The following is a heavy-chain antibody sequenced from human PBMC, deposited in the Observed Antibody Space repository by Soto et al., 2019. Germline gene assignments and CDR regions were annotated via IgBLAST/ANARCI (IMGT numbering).Heavy chain of an antibody. CDR2: IYYSGST. Sequence: SLTCTVSGGSISSGGYYWSWIRQHPGKGLEWIGYIYYSGSTYYNPSLKSRVTISVDTSKNQFSLKLSSVTAADTAVYYCASVGYSYGTYYYYGMDVWGQGTTVTVSS. CDR3: ASVGYSYGTYYYYGMDV. D-gene: IGHD5-18*01. CDR1: GGSISSGGYY. J-gene: IGHJ6*02. V-gene: IGHV4-31*03.